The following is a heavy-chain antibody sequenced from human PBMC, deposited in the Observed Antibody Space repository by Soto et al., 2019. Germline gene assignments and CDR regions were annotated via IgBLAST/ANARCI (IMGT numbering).Heavy chain of an antibody. CDR3: AITFDSGYSYGFAFDI. Sequence: GGSLRLSCAASGFTFSSYWMSWVRQAPGKGLEWVANIKQDGSEKYYVDSVKGRFTISRDNAKNSLYLQMNSLRAEDTAVYYCAITFDSGYSYGFAFDIWGQGTMVTVSS. CDR1: GFTFSSYW. D-gene: IGHD5-18*01. J-gene: IGHJ3*02. CDR2: IKQDGSEK. V-gene: IGHV3-7*01.